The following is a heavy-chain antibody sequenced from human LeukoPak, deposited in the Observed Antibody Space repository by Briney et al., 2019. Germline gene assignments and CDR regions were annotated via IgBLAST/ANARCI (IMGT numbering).Heavy chain of an antibody. V-gene: IGHV4-30-2*05. J-gene: IGHJ4*02. D-gene: IGHD5-18*01. CDR1: GGSISSGDYS. CDR2: IYHSGST. CDR3: ARTTTDTAAPLFDY. Sequence: PSETLSLTCTVSGGSISSGDYSWSWIRQPPGKGLEWIGYIYHSGSTYYNPSLKSRVTISVDTSKNQFSLKLSSVTAADTAVYYCARTTTDTAAPLFDYWGQGTLVTVSS.